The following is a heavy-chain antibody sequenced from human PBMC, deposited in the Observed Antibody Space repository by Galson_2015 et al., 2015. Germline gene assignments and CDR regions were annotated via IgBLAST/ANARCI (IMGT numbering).Heavy chain of an antibody. D-gene: IGHD2-2*01. CDR3: AIVVPAAMLNAFDI. CDR1: GYTFTSYD. V-gene: IGHV1-8*01. J-gene: IGHJ3*02. CDR2: MNPNSGNT. Sequence: SVKVSCKASGYTFTSYDINWVRQATGQGLEWMGWMNPNSGNTGYAQKFQGRVTMTRNTSISTAYMELSSLRSEDTAVYYCAIVVPAAMLNAFDIWGQGTMVTVSS.